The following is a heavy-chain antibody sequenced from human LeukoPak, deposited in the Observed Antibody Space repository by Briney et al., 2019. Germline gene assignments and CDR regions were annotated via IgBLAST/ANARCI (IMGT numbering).Heavy chain of an antibody. CDR3: ATSAPDTAMVAFDY. V-gene: IGHV1-24*01. CDR1: GDTLTELS. D-gene: IGHD5-18*01. Sequence: ASVKVSCKVSGDTLTELSMHWVRQAPGKGLEWMGGFDPEDGETIYAQKFQGRVTMTEDTSTDTAYMELSSLRSEDTAVYYCATSAPDTAMVAFDYWGQGTLVTVSS. J-gene: IGHJ4*02. CDR2: FDPEDGET.